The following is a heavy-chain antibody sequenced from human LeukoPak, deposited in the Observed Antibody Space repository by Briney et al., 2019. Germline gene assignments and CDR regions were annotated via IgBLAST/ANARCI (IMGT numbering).Heavy chain of an antibody. D-gene: IGHD6-19*01. CDR3: AKDFGSGWYYFDY. CDR2: ISSDGNNK. J-gene: IGHJ4*02. V-gene: IGHV3-30*18. Sequence: GGSLTLSCAASGFTFSSYGMHWVRQAPGQGLEWVGAISSDGNNKYYADSVKGRFTISRDKSKNTLYLQMNSLRAEDTAVYYCAKDFGSGWYYFDYWGQGTLVPVSS. CDR1: GFTFSSYG.